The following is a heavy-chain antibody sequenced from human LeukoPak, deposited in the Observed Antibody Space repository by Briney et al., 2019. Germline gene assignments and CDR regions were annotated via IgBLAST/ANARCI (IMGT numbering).Heavy chain of an antibody. J-gene: IGHJ4*02. CDR1: GYTFTGYY. CDR3: ARVNTYYGSGSYYNLDY. V-gene: IGHV1-2*02. Sequence: ASVKVSCKASGYTFTGYYMHWVRQAPGQGLEWMGWINPNSGGTNYAQRFQGRVTMTRDTSISTAYMELSRLRSDDTAVYYCARVNTYYGSGSYYNLDYWGQGTLVTVSS. D-gene: IGHD3-10*01. CDR2: INPNSGGT.